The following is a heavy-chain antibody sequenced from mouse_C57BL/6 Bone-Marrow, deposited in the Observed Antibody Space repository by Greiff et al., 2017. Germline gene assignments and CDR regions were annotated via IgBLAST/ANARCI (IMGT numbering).Heavy chain of an antibody. D-gene: IGHD6-5*01. CDR2: ISNGGGST. CDR1: GFTFSDYY. Sequence: EVNVVESGGGLVQPGGSLKLSCAASGFTFSDYYMYWVRQTPEKRLEWVAYISNGGGSTYYPDTVKGRFTISRDNAKNTLYLQMSRLKSEDTAMYYCARHRPMPTVRDWYFDVWGTGTTVTVSS. V-gene: IGHV5-12*01. CDR3: ARHRPMPTVRDWYFDV. J-gene: IGHJ1*03.